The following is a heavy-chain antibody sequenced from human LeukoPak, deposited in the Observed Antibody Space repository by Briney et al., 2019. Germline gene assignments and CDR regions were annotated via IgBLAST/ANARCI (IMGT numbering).Heavy chain of an antibody. V-gene: IGHV4-39*01. J-gene: IGHJ3*02. CDR3: ARSGFPDAFDI. CDR1: GGSISSSSYY. Sequence: PSETLPLTCTVSGGSISSSSYYWGWIRQPPGKGLEWIGSIYYSGSTYYNPSLKSRVTISVDTSKNQFSLKLSSVTAADTAVYYCARSGFPDAFDIWGQGTMVTVSS. D-gene: IGHD1-26*01. CDR2: IYYSGST.